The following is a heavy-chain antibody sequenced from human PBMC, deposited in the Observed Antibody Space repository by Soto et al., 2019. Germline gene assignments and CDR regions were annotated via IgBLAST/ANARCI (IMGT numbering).Heavy chain of an antibody. J-gene: IGHJ4*02. CDR1: GGSISSSSYY. Sequence: QLQLQESGPGLVKPSETLSLTCTVSGGSISSSSYYWGWIRQPPGKGLEWIGSIYYSGSTYYNPSLKSRVTISVDTSKNQFSLKLSSVTAADTAVYYCATFSSDFWSGFLDYWGQGTLVTVSS. V-gene: IGHV4-39*01. D-gene: IGHD3-3*01. CDR2: IYYSGST. CDR3: ATFSSDFWSGFLDY.